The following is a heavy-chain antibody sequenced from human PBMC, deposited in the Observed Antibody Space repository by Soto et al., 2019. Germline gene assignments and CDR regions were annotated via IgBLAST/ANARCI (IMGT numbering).Heavy chain of an antibody. V-gene: IGHV4-59*01. Sequence: SETLSLTCTVSGGSISSYYWSWIRQPPGKGLEWIGYIYYSGSTNYNPSLKSRVTISVDTSKNQFSLKLSSVTAADTAVYYCASNLPAADDSSGYYDPGGFDYWGQGTLVTVSS. D-gene: IGHD3-22*01. CDR2: IYYSGST. CDR1: GGSISSYY. CDR3: ASNLPAADDSSGYYDPGGFDY. J-gene: IGHJ4*02.